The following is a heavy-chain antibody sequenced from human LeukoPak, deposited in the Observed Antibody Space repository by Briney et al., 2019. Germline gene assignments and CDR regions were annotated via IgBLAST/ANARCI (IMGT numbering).Heavy chain of an antibody. Sequence: GGSLRLSCAASGFTFSSYGMHWVRQAPGKGLEWVAFIRYDGSNKYYADSVKGRFTISRDNSKNTLYLQMNSLRAEDTAVYYCARRAVAGYYYYYYMDVWGKGTTVTVSS. J-gene: IGHJ6*03. CDR2: IRYDGSNK. V-gene: IGHV3-30*02. D-gene: IGHD6-19*01. CDR3: ARRAVAGYYYYYYMDV. CDR1: GFTFSSYG.